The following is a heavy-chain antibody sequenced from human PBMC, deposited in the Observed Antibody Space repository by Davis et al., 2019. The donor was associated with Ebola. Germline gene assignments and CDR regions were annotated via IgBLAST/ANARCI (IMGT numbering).Heavy chain of an antibody. CDR2: ISGSGGST. Sequence: PGGSLRLSCAASGFTFSSYAMSWVRQAPGKGLEWVSAISGSGGSTYYADSVKGRFTISRDNSKNTLYLQMNSLRAEDTAVYYCAKGGGYCSSTSCYTDYYYGMDVWGQGTTVTVSS. CDR1: GFTFSSYA. D-gene: IGHD2-2*02. J-gene: IGHJ6*02. CDR3: AKGGGYCSSTSCYTDYYYGMDV. V-gene: IGHV3-23*01.